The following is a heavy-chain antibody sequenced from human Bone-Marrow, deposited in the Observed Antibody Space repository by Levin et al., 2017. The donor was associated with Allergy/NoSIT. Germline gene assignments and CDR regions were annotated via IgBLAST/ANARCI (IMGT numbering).Heavy chain of an antibody. J-gene: IGHJ4*02. V-gene: IGHV4-31*03. CDR3: ARAIAGIVVTGASRGFTPRGFDS. D-gene: IGHD3-22*01. CDR1: GGSVTSRGHA. CDR2: SYNRGNT. Sequence: SQTLSLTCSVSGGSVTSRGHAWSWIRQLPGQGLEWIGYSYNRGNTDYNPSLESRISISLDTSQNEFSLTVTSMTAADTAVYYCARAIAGIVVTGASRGFTPRGFDSWGPGTLVTVSS.